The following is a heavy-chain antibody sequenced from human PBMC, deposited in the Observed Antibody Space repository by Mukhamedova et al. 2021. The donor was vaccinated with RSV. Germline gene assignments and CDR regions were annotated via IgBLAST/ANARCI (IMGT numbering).Heavy chain of an antibody. V-gene: IGHV4-39*01. J-gene: IGHJ4*02. D-gene: IGHD2-2*01. CDR3: ARLYQADY. CDR2: IYYSGST. Sequence: IRQPPGKGLEWIGSIYYSGSTYYNPSLKSRVTISVDTSKNQFFLKLSSVTAADTAVYYCARLYQADYWGQGTLVTASS.